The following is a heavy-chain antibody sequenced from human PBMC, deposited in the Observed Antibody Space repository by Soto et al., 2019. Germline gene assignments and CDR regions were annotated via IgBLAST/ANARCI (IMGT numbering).Heavy chain of an antibody. CDR1: GDSVSSNSAA. V-gene: IGHV6-1*01. D-gene: IGHD1-7*01. Sequence: SQTLSLTCAISGDSVSSNSAAWNWIRQSPSRGLEWLGRTYYRSKWYNDYAASVKSRITINPDTSKNQFSLQLNSVTPEDTAMYFCARVSGTTLNCFDPWGQGTLVTVPQ. J-gene: IGHJ5*02. CDR3: ARVSGTTLNCFDP. CDR2: TYYRSKWYN.